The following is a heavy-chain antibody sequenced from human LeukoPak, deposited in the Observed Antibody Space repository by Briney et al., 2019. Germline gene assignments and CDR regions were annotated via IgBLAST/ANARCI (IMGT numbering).Heavy chain of an antibody. CDR2: IYYSGST. Sequence: SETLSLTCPVSGGSISSSSYYWGWIRQPPGEGLEWIGSIYYSGSTYYNPSLKSRVTISVDTSKNQFSLKLSSVTAADTAVYYCAETGTTGVYWGQGTLVTVSS. V-gene: IGHV4-39*01. CDR1: GGSISSSSYY. D-gene: IGHD1-7*01. J-gene: IGHJ4*02. CDR3: AETGTTGVY.